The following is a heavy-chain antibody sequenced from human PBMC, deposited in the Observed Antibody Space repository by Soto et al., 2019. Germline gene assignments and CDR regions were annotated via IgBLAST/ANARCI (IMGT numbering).Heavy chain of an antibody. V-gene: IGHV1-18*01. CDR3: ARDEPVVAGSLGLDV. CDR1: SYTFSTYG. D-gene: IGHD6-19*01. J-gene: IGHJ6*02. Sequence: ASVKVSCKAPSYTFSTYGFSWVRQAPGQGLEWMGWISGYRGNTKYAQKFQGRVTMTTDTYTSTAYMELRSLRSDDTAVYYCARDEPVVAGSLGLDVWGQGTTVTVSS. CDR2: ISGYRGNT.